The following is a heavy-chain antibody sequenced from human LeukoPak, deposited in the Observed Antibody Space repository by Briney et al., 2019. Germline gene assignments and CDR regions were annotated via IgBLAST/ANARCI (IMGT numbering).Heavy chain of an antibody. Sequence: GGSLRLSCAASGFTFSRYAMSWVRQAPGKGLEWVSAISGSGGSTYYADSVKGRFTIARDNSKNTLYLQMNSLRAEDTAVYYCAKESGYDLGVTNWFDPWGQGTLVTVSS. D-gene: IGHD5-12*01. CDR3: AKESGYDLGVTNWFDP. V-gene: IGHV3-23*01. CDR2: ISGSGGST. CDR1: GFTFSRYA. J-gene: IGHJ5*02.